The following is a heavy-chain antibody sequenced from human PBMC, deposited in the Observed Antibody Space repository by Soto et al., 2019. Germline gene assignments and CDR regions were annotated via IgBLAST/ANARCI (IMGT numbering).Heavy chain of an antibody. Sequence: EVQLVESGGGLVKPGESLRLACAASGFTFSHYSMNWVRQAPGKGLEWVSSMSSTGSFMYYADSVKGRFTTSRDSAKRSLYLQIKNLRSKDTAFYYCAKGGVITGIYYMDDWGKGTTVIVSS. D-gene: IGHD3-22*01. J-gene: IGHJ6*03. CDR1: GFTFSHYS. CDR3: AKGGVITGIYYMDD. V-gene: IGHV3-21*01. CDR2: MSSTGSFM.